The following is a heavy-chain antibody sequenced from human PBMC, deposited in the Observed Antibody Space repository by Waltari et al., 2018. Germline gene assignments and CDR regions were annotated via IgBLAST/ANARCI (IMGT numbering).Heavy chain of an antibody. J-gene: IGHJ4*02. D-gene: IGHD6-6*01. CDR1: GGSISNRNSS. CDR2: FYYTGIT. V-gene: IGHV4-39*01. CDR3: ARVRYSSSSIDF. Sequence: QLQLQESGPGLVKPSETLSLTCTIPGGSISNRNSSWGWIRQPPGKGLEWIGSFYYTGITYYNPSLKSRVTVSVDTSKNQFSLKVTSVTAADTAVYYCARVRYSSSSIDFWGQGTLVTVSS.